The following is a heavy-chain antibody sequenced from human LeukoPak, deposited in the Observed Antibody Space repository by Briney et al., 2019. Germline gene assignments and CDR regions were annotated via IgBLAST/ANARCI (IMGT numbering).Heavy chain of an antibody. Sequence: GGSLRLSCAASGFTFSSYAMSWVRQAPGKGLEWVSAISGSGGSTYYADSVKGRFTISRDNAKNSLYLQMNSLRAEDTAMYYCARDGWFGDYNWFDPWGQGTLVTVSS. J-gene: IGHJ5*02. CDR3: ARDGWFGDYNWFDP. D-gene: IGHD3-10*01. CDR2: ISGSGGST. CDR1: GFTFSSYA. V-gene: IGHV3-23*01.